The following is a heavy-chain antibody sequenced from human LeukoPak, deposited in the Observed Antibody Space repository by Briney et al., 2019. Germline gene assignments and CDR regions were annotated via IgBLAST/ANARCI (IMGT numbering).Heavy chain of an antibody. CDR3: ARHPDTDWFDP. CDR2: IDYSGST. J-gene: IGHJ5*02. CDR1: GDSNTNSIYY. Sequence: PSETLSLTCTVSGDSNTNSIYYWGWIRQSPGKGLEWIGSIDYSGSTYYNPSLKSRATISIDTSKNQFSLKLSSVTAADTAVYYCARHPDTDWFDPWGQGTLVTVSS. D-gene: IGHD1-14*01. V-gene: IGHV4-39*01.